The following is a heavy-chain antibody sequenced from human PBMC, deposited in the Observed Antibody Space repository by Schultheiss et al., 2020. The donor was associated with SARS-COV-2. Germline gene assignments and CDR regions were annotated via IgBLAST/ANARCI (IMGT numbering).Heavy chain of an antibody. CDR2: IIPIFGTA. D-gene: IGHD3-16*01. CDR1: GYTFTGYY. J-gene: IGHJ5*02. CDR3: ARDEGGADP. V-gene: IGHV1-69*13. Sequence: SVKVSCKASGYTFTGYYMHWVRQAPGQGLEWMGGIIPIFGTANYAQKFQGRVTITADESTSTAYMDLRSLRSDDTAIYYCARDEGGADPWGQGTLVTVSS.